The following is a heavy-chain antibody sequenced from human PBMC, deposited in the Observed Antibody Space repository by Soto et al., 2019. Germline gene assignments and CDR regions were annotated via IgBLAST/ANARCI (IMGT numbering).Heavy chain of an antibody. CDR3: AKTSWGWALDI. D-gene: IGHD6-19*01. V-gene: IGHV4-31*03. Sequence: QVQLQESGPGLVKPSQTLSLTCTVSGDSISSGGYFWSWIRQHPGKGLEWIGYIYHSGSTYYNPSLKSRVTMSVDTSKNQFSLKLSSVTAAGKAVYYCAKTSWGWALDIWGQGTMVTVSS. CDR2: IYHSGST. J-gene: IGHJ3*02. CDR1: GDSISSGGYF.